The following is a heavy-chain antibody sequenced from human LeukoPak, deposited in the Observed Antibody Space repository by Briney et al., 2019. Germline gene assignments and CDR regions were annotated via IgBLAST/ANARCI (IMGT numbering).Heavy chain of an antibody. D-gene: IGHD6-6*01. CDR2: ISGSGFT. CDR1: GGTFSSYA. Sequence: SCKASGGTFSSYAMSWVRQAPGKGLEWVSAISGSGFTYYADPVKGRFTTSRDNSKNTLYLQMNSLRAEDTAVYYCARGLYSSSPWGQGTLVTVSS. J-gene: IGHJ4*02. V-gene: IGHV3-23*01. CDR3: ARGLYSSSP.